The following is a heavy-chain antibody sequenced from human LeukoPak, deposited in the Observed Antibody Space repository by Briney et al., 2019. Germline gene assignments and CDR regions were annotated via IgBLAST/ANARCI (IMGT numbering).Heavy chain of an antibody. CDR2: IYSGGST. CDR3: ARARGYSYGYGAFDY. D-gene: IGHD5-18*01. CDR1: GFTVSSNY. J-gene: IGHJ4*02. Sequence: GGSLRLSCAASGFTVSSNYMSWVRQAPGKGLEWVSVIYSGGSTYYADSVKGRFTISRDNSKNTLYLQMNSLRAEDTAVYYCARARGYSYGYGAFDYWGQGTLVTVSS. V-gene: IGHV3-53*01.